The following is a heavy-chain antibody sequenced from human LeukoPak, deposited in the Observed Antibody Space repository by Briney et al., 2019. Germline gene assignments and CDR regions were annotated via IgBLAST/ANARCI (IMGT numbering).Heavy chain of an antibody. CDR1: GYSFTSYW. CDR2: IYPGDSDT. V-gene: IGHV5-51*01. J-gene: IGHJ4*02. D-gene: IGHD6-19*01. Sequence: GESLKISCKGSGYSFTSYWIGWVRQMPGKGLEWMGIIYPGDSDTRYSPSFQGQVTISADKSISTAYLQWSSLKASDTAMYHCARLGGGSGWDKVVDYWGQGTLVTVSS. CDR3: ARLGGGSGWDKVVDY.